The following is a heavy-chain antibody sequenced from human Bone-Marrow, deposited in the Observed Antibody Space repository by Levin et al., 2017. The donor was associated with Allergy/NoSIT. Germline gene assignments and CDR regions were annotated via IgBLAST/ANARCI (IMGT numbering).Heavy chain of an antibody. CDR1: GGSINSGSYY. CDR3: AREPTYNYDNSGFLEAFDI. Sequence: SQTLSLTCTVSGGSINSGSYYWSWIRQPAGKGLEWIGRFHTSGSTHYNPSLKSRVTISVDTSKNQFSLKLSSLTAAHTAVYYCAREPTYNYDNSGFLEAFDIWGQGTLVTVSS. CDR2: FHTSGST. D-gene: IGHD3-22*01. J-gene: IGHJ3*02. V-gene: IGHV4-61*02.